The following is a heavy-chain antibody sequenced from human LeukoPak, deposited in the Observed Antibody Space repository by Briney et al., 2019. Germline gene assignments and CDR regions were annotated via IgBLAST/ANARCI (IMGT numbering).Heavy chain of an antibody. J-gene: IGHJ4*02. CDR3: ARDSDSSGYCDY. Sequence: GGSLRLSCAASGFTFSSYSMNWVRQAPGKGLEWVSSISSSSSYIYYADSVKGRFTISRDNAKNSPYLQMNSLRAEDTAVYYCARDSDSSGYCDYWGQGTLVTVSS. D-gene: IGHD3-22*01. CDR1: GFTFSSYS. CDR2: ISSSSSYI. V-gene: IGHV3-21*01.